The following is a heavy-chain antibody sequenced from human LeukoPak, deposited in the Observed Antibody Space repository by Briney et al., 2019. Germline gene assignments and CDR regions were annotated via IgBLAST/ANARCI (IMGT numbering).Heavy chain of an antibody. CDR1: GGSISGYY. Sequence: SETLSLTCSVSGGSISGYYWSWIRQPPGQGLEWIGYIYYSGSTNYNPSLKSRVIISRDTSKNQFSLNLSSVTAADTAVYYCARSERSGIYFDYWGQGTLVTVSS. CDR3: ARSERSGIYFDY. J-gene: IGHJ4*02. D-gene: IGHD6-13*01. V-gene: IGHV4-59*12. CDR2: IYYSGST.